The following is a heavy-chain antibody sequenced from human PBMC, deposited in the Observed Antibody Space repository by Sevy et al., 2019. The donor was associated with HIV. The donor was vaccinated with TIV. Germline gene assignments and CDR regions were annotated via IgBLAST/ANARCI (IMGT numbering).Heavy chain of an antibody. Sequence: ASVKVSCKASGGTFSSYAISWVRLAPGQGLEWIGGIIPIFGTANYAQKFQGRVTITADESTSTAYMELSSLRSEDTAVYYCARTTYGYCSSTSCYILDYCGQGTLVTVSS. V-gene: IGHV1-69*13. J-gene: IGHJ4*02. CDR2: IIPIFGTA. D-gene: IGHD2-2*02. CDR3: ARTTYGYCSSTSCYILDY. CDR1: GGTFSSYA.